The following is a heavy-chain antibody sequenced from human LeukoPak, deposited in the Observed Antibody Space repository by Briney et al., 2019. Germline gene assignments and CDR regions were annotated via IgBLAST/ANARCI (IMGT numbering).Heavy chain of an antibody. CDR3: ARQYSSSWYGLRWFDP. D-gene: IGHD6-13*01. J-gene: IGHJ5*02. V-gene: IGHV4-39*01. Sequence: SETLSLTCTLSGGSISSSSYYWGWIRQPPGKGLEWIGSIYYSGSTYYNPSLKSRVTISVDTSKNQFSLKLSSVTAADTAVYYCARQYSSSWYGLRWFDPTGQGTLVTVSS. CDR1: GGSISSSSYY. CDR2: IYYSGST.